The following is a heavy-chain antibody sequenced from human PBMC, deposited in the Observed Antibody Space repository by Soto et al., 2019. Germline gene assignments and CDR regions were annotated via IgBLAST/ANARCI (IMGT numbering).Heavy chain of an antibody. CDR3: AHRRGFSQGYYYGMDV. CDR2: IYWNDDK. Sequence: VSGPTLVNPTQTLTLTCTFSGFSLSTSGVGVGWIRQPPGKALEWLALIYWNDDKRYSPSLKSRLTITKDTSKNQVVLTMTNMDPVDTATYYCAHRRGFSQGYYYGMDVWGQGTTVTVSS. J-gene: IGHJ6*02. V-gene: IGHV2-5*01. CDR1: GFSLSTSGVG. D-gene: IGHD1-26*01.